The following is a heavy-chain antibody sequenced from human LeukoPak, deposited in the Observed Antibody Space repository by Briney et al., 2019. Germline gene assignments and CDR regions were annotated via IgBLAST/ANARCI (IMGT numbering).Heavy chain of an antibody. CDR3: ARETSGSHWN. Sequence: GESLRLSCAASGFTVGNSYLNWVRQAPGKGLVWVSVIYSGGHTYYADSVKGRFTISRDNSKNTLYLQMNSLTVEDTAVYYCARETSGSHWNWGQGTLVTVSS. V-gene: IGHV3-66*01. CDR2: IYSGGHT. CDR1: GFTVGNSY. D-gene: IGHD1-26*01. J-gene: IGHJ4*02.